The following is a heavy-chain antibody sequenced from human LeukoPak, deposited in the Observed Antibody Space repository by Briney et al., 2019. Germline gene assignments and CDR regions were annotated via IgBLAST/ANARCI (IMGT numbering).Heavy chain of an antibody. V-gene: IGHV5-51*01. J-gene: IGHJ3*02. CDR3: ASTKLVGELGVHDAFDI. Sequence: GESLKISCKGSGYSFTSYWIGWVRQMPGKGLEWMGIIYPGDSDTRYSPSFQGQVTISADKSISTAYLQWSSLKASDTAMYYCASTKLVGELGVHDAFDIWGQGTMVTVSS. CDR2: IYPGDSDT. D-gene: IGHD3-10*01. CDR1: GYSFTSYW.